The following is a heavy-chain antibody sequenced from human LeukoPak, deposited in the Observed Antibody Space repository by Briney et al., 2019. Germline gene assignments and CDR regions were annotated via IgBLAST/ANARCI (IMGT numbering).Heavy chain of an antibody. CDR1: GFTFEDYA. Sequence: PGGSLRLSCAASGFTFEDYAMHWVRQAPGKGLEWVSGISWNSGSIGYADSEKGRFTISRDNAKNSLYLQMNSLRAEDTALYYCAKDRRENYYYGMDVWGQGTTVTVSS. J-gene: IGHJ6*02. CDR3: AKDRRENYYYGMDV. CDR2: ISWNSGSI. V-gene: IGHV3-9*01.